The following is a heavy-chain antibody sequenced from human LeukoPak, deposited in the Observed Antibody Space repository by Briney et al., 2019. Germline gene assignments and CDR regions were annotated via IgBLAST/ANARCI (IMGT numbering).Heavy chain of an antibody. CDR1: GFTFSSYA. D-gene: IGHD3-10*01. Sequence: GGSLRLSCAASGFTFSSYAMSWVRQAPGKGLEWVSAISGSGGSTYYADSVKGRFTIPRDNSKNTLYLQMNSLRAEDTAVYYCAKDLGGSGSYPLFDYWGQGTLVTVSS. J-gene: IGHJ4*02. CDR3: AKDLGGSGSYPLFDY. CDR2: ISGSGGST. V-gene: IGHV3-23*01.